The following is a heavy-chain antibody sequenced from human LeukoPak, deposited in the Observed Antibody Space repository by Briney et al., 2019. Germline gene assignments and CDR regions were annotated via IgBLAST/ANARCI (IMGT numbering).Heavy chain of an antibody. CDR1: GFTFSDYH. CDR3: ARVGYGEYYFDY. J-gene: IGHJ4*02. V-gene: IGHV3-11*05. CDR2: ISSSSSYT. D-gene: IGHD5-12*01. Sequence: GGSLRLSCAASGFTFSDYHMNWVRQALGKGLEWVSYISSSSSYTNYADSVKGRFTISRDNAKNSLYLQMNSVRAEDTAVYYCARVGYGEYYFDYWGQGTLVTVSS.